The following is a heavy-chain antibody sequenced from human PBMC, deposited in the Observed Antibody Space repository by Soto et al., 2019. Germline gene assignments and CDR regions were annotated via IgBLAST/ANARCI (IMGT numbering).Heavy chain of an antibody. CDR1: GFTFSSYW. CDR3: ARVLRNYDLGSGYSPYYGMDF. J-gene: IGHJ6*04. D-gene: IGHD3-3*01. CDR2: IKQDGSEK. V-gene: IGHV3-7*01. Sequence: PGGSLRLSCAASGFTFSSYWMSWVRQAPGKGLEWVANIKQDGSEKYYVDSVKGRFTISRDNAKNSLYLQMNSLRAEDTAVYYYARVLRNYDLGSGYSPYYGMDFWGKGNTVTV.